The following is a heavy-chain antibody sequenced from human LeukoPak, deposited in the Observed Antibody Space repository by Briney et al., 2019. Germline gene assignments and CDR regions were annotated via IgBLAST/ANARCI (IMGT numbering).Heavy chain of an antibody. CDR3: AREGSYSDSTGYYRNFDS. CDR2: ISSSGTTI. CDR1: GFTFSDYY. Sequence: GGSLRLSCAASGFTFSDYYMSWIRQAPGKGLEWVSYISSSGTTIYSADSVKGRFTISRDNAKDSLFLQMKSLRAEDTAVYYCAREGSYSDSTGYYRNFDSWGHGTLVAVSS. V-gene: IGHV3-11*04. D-gene: IGHD3-22*01. J-gene: IGHJ4*01.